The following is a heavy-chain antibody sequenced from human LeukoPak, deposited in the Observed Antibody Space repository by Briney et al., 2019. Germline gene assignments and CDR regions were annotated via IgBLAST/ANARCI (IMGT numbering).Heavy chain of an antibody. V-gene: IGHV3-7*01. Sequence: GSLRLSCAASGFTFSRYWMSWVRQAPGKGLEWVANINQDGSEKYYVDSVKGRFTISRDNAKNSLYLQMNSLRAEDTAVYYCARGGGYSSGWYLYYFDYWGQGTLVTVSS. CDR3: ARGGGYSSGWYLYYFDY. CDR1: GFTFSRYW. D-gene: IGHD6-19*01. J-gene: IGHJ4*02. CDR2: INQDGSEK.